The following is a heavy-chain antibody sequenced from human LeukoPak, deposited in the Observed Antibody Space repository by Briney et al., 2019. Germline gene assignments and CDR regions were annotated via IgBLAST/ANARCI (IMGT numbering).Heavy chain of an antibody. J-gene: IGHJ6*03. CDR1: GFTFNSYA. D-gene: IGHD3-3*01. CDR3: ARDSGDFWSGPNYYMDV. CDR2: ISYDGSNK. V-gene: IGHV3-30-3*01. Sequence: GGSLRLSCAASGFTFNSYAMHWVRQAPGKGLEWVAVISYDGSNKHYADSVKGRFTIARDNSKNTLYLQMNSLRAEDTAVYYCARDSGDFWSGPNYYMDVWGKGTTVTVSS.